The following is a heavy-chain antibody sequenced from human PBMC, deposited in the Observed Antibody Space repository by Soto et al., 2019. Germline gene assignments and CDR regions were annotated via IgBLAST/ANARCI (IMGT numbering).Heavy chain of an antibody. J-gene: IGHJ4*02. CDR1: GGSISSSSYY. CDR2: IYYSGST. CDR3: ARSGYGDYYFDY. D-gene: IGHD4-17*01. Sequence: SETLSLTCTVSGGSISSSSYYWGWIRQPPGKGLEWIGSIYYSGSTYYNPSLKSRVTISVDTSKNQFSLKLSSVTAADTAVYYCARSGYGDYYFDYWGQGTLVTVSS. V-gene: IGHV4-39*01.